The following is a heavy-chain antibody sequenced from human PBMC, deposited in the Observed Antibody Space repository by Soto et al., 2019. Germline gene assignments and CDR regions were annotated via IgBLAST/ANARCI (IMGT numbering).Heavy chain of an antibody. CDR3: AGAAYASLRYSASFYGMDV. CDR1: EFSLSDYE. D-gene: IGHD3-16*01. V-gene: IGHV3-48*03. CDR2: ISRSGDVI. J-gene: IGHJ6*02. Sequence: PGGSLRLSCAASEFSLSDYEMHWVRQAPGGXLEWLSYISRSGDVIYYADSARGRFAISRDNAKDTLYLQMNSLTVEDTAVYYCAGAAYASLRYSASFYGMDVWGQGTTVTVSS.